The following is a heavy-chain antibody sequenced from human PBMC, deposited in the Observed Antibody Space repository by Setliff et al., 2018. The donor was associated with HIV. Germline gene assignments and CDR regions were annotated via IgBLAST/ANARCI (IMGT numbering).Heavy chain of an antibody. V-gene: IGHV3-30*07. CDR3: ARAWAMQQLVPAY. D-gene: IGHD6-6*01. Sequence: GGSLRLSCAASGFTFSSYAMHWVRQAPGKGLESVSFISYDGGSKYYADSVKGRFTISRDNSKNTLYLQMNSLRVEDTAIYYCARAWAMQQLVPAYWGQGTLVTSPQ. J-gene: IGHJ4*02. CDR2: ISYDGGSK. CDR1: GFTFSSYA.